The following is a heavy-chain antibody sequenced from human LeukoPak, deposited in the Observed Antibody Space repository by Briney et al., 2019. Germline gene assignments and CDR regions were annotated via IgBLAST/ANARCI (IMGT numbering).Heavy chain of an antibody. CDR2: IYSGGST. Sequence: GGSLRLSCAASGFPFSDHYMIWIRQAPGKGLEWVSVIYSGGSTYYADSVKGRFTISRDNSKNTLYLQMNSLRAEDTAVYYCARDRGDYGDNEGAFDIWGQGTMVTVSS. CDR1: GFPFSDHY. J-gene: IGHJ3*02. D-gene: IGHD4-17*01. V-gene: IGHV3-53*01. CDR3: ARDRGDYGDNEGAFDI.